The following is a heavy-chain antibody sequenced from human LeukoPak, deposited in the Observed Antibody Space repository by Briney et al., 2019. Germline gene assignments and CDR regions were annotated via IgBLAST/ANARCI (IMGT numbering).Heavy chain of an antibody. CDR2: MNPNSGNT. J-gene: IGHJ6*02. Sequence: ASVKVSCKASGYTFTSYDINWVRQATGQGLEWMGWMNPNSGNTGYAQKFQGRVTMTRNTSISTTYMELSSLRSEDTAVYYCARPVVPAAMRYSYYGMDVWGQGTTVTVSS. CDR3: ARPVVPAAMRYSYYGMDV. CDR1: GYTFTSYD. D-gene: IGHD2-2*01. V-gene: IGHV1-8*01.